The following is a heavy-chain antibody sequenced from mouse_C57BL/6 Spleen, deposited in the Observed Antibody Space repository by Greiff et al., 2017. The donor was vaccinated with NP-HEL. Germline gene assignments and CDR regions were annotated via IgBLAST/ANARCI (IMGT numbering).Heavy chain of an antibody. V-gene: IGHV2-2*01. Sequence: VKLMESGPGLVQPSQSLSITCTVSGFSLTSYGVHWVRQSPGKGLEWLGVIWSGGSTDYNAAFISRLSISKDNSKSQVFFKMNSLQADDTAIYYCASQLGRGELGHYFDYWGQGTTLTVSS. J-gene: IGHJ2*01. D-gene: IGHD4-1*02. CDR1: GFSLTSYG. CDR2: IWSGGST. CDR3: ASQLGRGELGHYFDY.